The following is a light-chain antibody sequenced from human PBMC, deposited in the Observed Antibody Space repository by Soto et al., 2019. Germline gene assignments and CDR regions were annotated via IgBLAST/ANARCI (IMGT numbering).Light chain of an antibody. V-gene: IGLV7-46*01. J-gene: IGLJ2*01. Sequence: QAVVTQEPSLTVSPGGTVTLTCGTSTGHVTSDHYPYWFQQRPGQAPRTLIYDATSKHSWTPARFSGSLLGGKAALSISGAQPEDEADYYCLLSYSGGRPVVFGGGTKVTVL. CDR1: TGHVTSDHY. CDR2: DAT. CDR3: LLSYSGGRPVV.